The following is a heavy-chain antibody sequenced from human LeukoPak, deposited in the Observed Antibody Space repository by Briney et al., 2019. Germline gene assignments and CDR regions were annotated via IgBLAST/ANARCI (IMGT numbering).Heavy chain of an antibody. CDR3: ATTYDSYDAFDI. J-gene: IGHJ3*02. CDR2: FDPEDGET. Sequence: GASVKVSYKVSGYTLTELSMHRVRQAPGKGLEWMGGFDPEDGETIYAQKFQGRVTMTEDTSTDTAYMELSSLRSEDTAVYYCATTYDSYDAFDIWGQGTMVTVSS. CDR1: GYTLTELS. D-gene: IGHD2-21*02. V-gene: IGHV1-24*01.